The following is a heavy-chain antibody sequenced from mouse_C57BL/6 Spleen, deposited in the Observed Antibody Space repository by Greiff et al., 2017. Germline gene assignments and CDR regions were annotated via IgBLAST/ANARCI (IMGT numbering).Heavy chain of an antibody. J-gene: IGHJ3*01. CDR3: ARRPYYYGSSYGAY. Sequence: QVQLQQSGAELMKPGASVKLSCKATGYTFTGYWIEWVKQRPGHGLEWIGEILPGSGSTNYNEKFKGKATFTAATSSNTAYMQLSSLTTEDSAIYCCARRPYYYGSSYGAYWGQGTLVTVSA. V-gene: IGHV1-9*01. CDR2: ILPGSGST. CDR1: GYTFTGYW. D-gene: IGHD1-1*01.